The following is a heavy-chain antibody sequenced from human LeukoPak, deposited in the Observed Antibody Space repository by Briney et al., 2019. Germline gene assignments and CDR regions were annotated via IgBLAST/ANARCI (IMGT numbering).Heavy chain of an antibody. CDR3: SKGQIRWEHLRQDAFDI. Sequence: GGSLRLSCAASGFTFSNNAMHWVRQAPGKGLEWVAVISYNGSNKYHADSVKGRFTISRDNSRNTLYLQMNSLRAEDTAGYYFSKGQIRWEHLRQDAFDIWGEGTTVTVSS. J-gene: IGHJ3*02. D-gene: IGHD4-23*01. CDR2: ISYNGSNK. V-gene: IGHV3-30*18. CDR1: GFTFSNNA.